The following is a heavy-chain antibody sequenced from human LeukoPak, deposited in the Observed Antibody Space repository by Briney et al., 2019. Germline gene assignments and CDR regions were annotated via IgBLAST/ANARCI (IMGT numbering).Heavy chain of an antibody. CDR2: IYPGDSDT. V-gene: IGHV5-51*01. J-gene: IGHJ4*02. Sequence: GESLKISCKASGYSFTTYWIGWVRQMPGKGLEWMGIIYPGDSDTRYSPSFQGQVTISADKSISTAYLQWSSLKASDTAMYYCARGPLLRFLEWLLSFDYWGQGTLVTVSS. CDR1: GYSFTTYW. CDR3: ARGPLLRFLEWLLSFDY. D-gene: IGHD3-3*01.